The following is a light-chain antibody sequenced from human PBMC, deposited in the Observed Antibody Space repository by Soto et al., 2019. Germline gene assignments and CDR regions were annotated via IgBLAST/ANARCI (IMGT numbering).Light chain of an antibody. Sequence: QSVLTQSPSASGAPGQTIIISCSGSSSNIGTNAVYWYQQLPGSAPTLLVHSNDQRPFGVPHRFSGSRSGTSASLAVSGLRSEDEADYYCSAWDDALAAYVFGTGNKVP. CDR1: SSNIGTNA. CDR3: SAWDDALAAYV. J-gene: IGLJ1*01. CDR2: SND. V-gene: IGLV1-47*02.